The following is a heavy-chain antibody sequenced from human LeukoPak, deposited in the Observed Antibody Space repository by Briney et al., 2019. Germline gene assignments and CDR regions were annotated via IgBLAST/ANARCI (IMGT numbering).Heavy chain of an antibody. CDR3: AKDVRALNNYGSGSSGFY. J-gene: IGHJ4*02. Sequence: GGSLRLSCAASGFTFSSYGMHWVRQAPGKGLEWVAVISYDGSNKYYADPVKGRFTISRDNSKNTLYLQMNSLRVEDTAVYYCAKDVRALNNYGSGSSGFYWGQGTLVTVSS. CDR2: ISYDGSNK. V-gene: IGHV3-30*18. D-gene: IGHD3-10*01. CDR1: GFTFSSYG.